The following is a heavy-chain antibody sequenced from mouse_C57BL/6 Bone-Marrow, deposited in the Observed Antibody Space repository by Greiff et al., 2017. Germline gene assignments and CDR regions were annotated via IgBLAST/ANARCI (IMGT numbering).Heavy chain of an antibody. D-gene: IGHD2-4*01. Sequence: QVQLQQPGAELVMPGASVKLSCKASGYTFTSYWMHWVKQRPGQGLEWIGEIDPSASYTNYNQKFKGKSTLTVDKSSRTAYMQLSSLTSEDSAVYYCARNYDYDWYCDVWGTGTTVTVSS. J-gene: IGHJ1*03. CDR1: GYTFTSYW. CDR2: IDPSASYT. CDR3: ARNYDYDWYCDV. V-gene: IGHV1-69*01.